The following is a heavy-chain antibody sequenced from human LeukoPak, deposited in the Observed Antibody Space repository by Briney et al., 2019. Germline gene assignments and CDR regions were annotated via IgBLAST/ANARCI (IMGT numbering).Heavy chain of an antibody. J-gene: IGHJ4*02. CDR2: ISGSGGST. CDR3: AKVEGNDFWSGYYFDY. D-gene: IGHD3-3*01. V-gene: IGHV3-23*01. CDR1: GFTFSSYA. Sequence: GGSLRLSCAASGFTFSSYAMSWVRQAPGKGLEWVSAISGSGGSTYYADSVKGRFTISRDNSKNTLYLQMNSLRAEDTAVYYCAKVEGNDFWSGYYFDYWGQGTLVTVSS.